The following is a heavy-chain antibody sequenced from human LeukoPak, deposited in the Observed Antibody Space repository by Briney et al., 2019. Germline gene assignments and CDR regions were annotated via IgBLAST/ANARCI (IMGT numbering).Heavy chain of an antibody. CDR2: LSGSGITT. D-gene: IGHD6-19*01. V-gene: IGHV3-23*01. CDR3: AKGIYSSGWSYFDY. J-gene: IGHJ4*01. Sequence: GGSLRLSCAASGFTFSNSAMSWVRQAPGKGLEWVSTLSGSGITTYYADSVKGRFTISSDNSKNPLYLQMNSLRAEDTAVYYCAKGIYSSGWSYFDYWGHGTLVTVSS. CDR1: GFTFSNSA.